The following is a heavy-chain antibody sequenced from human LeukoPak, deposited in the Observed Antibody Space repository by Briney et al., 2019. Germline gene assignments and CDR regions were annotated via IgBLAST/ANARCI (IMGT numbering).Heavy chain of an antibody. CDR2: IASNGSNK. D-gene: IGHD6-13*01. CDR1: GFTFRNDG. J-gene: IGHJ4*02. V-gene: IGHV3-30*18. CDR3: SKDRLASSSLYLVLDY. Sequence: AGRSLRLSCAASGFTFRNDGMRWARQAPSKGLEWVAVIASNGSNKYYAESLKGRFTISRDNSKNTLYLQMNSMRTEDTAVFYCSKDRLASSSLYLVLDYWGQGTLVTVSS.